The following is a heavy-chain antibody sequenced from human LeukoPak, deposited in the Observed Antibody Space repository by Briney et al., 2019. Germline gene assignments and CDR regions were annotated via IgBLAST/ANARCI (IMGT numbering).Heavy chain of an antibody. D-gene: IGHD5-24*01. CDR1: GFTFRDYY. CDR3: ARGRRDGYNPSFDY. V-gene: IGHV3-11*06. Sequence: GGSLRLSCAASGFTFRDYYMSWIRQAPGKGLEWVSYISSSSSYTNYADSVKGRFTISRDNAKNSLYLQMNSLRAEDTAVYYCARGRRDGYNPSFDYWGQGTLVTVSS. J-gene: IGHJ4*02. CDR2: ISSSSSYT.